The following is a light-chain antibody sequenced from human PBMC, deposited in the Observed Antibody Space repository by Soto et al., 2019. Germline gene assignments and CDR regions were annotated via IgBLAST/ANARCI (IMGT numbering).Light chain of an antibody. CDR2: GHN. Sequence: QSVLTQPPSVSGAPGQRVTISCTGSTSNIGAGYEVHWYQQLPGTAPKLLISGHNNRPSGGPHRWFASKSDTSASPTITALQAVDAADYSCQSYHSCLSGAVVFGGGTKLTVL. V-gene: IGLV1-40*01. CDR3: QSYHSCLSGAVV. CDR1: TSNIGAGYE. J-gene: IGLJ3*02.